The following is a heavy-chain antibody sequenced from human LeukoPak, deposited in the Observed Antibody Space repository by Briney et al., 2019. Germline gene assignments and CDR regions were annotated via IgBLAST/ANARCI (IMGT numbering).Heavy chain of an antibody. J-gene: IGHJ4*02. CDR1: GFTFTRSA. CDR2: IVVGSGNT. CDR3: AADSGVYSGYEFDY. Sequence: GTSVKVSCKASGFTFTRSAMQWVRQARGQRLEWIGWIVVGSGNTNYAQMFQERVTITRDMSTDTANMELSSLRSEDTAVYYCAADSGVYSGYEFDYWGQGTLVTVSP. D-gene: IGHD5-12*01. V-gene: IGHV1-58*02.